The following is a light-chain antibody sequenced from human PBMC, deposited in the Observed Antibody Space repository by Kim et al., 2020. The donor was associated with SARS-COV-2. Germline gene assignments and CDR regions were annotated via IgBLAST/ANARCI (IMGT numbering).Light chain of an antibody. Sequence: AIQLTQSPSSLSASVGDRVTITCRASQGISSALAWYQQKPGKAPNLLIYDASSLESGVPSRFSGSGSGTDFTLTISSLQPEDFATYYCQQFNSYPTFGGGTKLEI. J-gene: IGKJ4*01. CDR3: QQFNSYPT. CDR1: QGISSA. CDR2: DAS. V-gene: IGKV1-13*02.